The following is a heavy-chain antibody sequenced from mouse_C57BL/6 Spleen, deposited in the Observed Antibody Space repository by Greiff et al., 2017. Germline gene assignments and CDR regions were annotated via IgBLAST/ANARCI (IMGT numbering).Heavy chain of an antibody. Sequence: ESGPGLVKPSQSLSLTCSVTGYSITSGYYWNWIRQFPGNKLEWMGYISYDGSNNYNPSLKNRISITRDTSKNQFFLKLNSVTTEDTATXYCARDRATTVVADWYFDVWGTGTTVTVSS. CDR2: ISYDGSN. V-gene: IGHV3-6*01. D-gene: IGHD1-1*01. CDR3: ARDRATTVVADWYFDV. J-gene: IGHJ1*03. CDR1: GYSITSGYY.